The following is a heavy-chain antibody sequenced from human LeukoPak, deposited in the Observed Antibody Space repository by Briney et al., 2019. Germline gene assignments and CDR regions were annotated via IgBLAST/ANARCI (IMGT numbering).Heavy chain of an antibody. CDR2: INTNTGNP. D-gene: IGHD2-2*01. CDR3: ARERGYWSSTSCYASWFDP. CDR1: GYTFTSYA. J-gene: IGHJ5*02. V-gene: IGHV7-4-1*02. Sequence: ASVKVSCKASGYTFTSYAMNWVRQAPGQGLEWMGWINTNTGNPTYAQGFTGRFVFSLDTSVSTAYLQISSLKAEDTAVYYCARERGYWSSTSCYASWFDPWGQGTLVTVSS.